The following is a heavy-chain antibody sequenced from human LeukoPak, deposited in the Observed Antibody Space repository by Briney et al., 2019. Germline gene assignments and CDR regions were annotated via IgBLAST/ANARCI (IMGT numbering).Heavy chain of an antibody. Sequence: ASVKVSCKASGYTFTGYYMHWVRQAPGQGLEWMGWINPNSGGTNYAQKFQGRVTMTRDTSISTAYMELRSLRSDDTAVYYCARDSPTVAGTDYWGQGTLVTVSS. V-gene: IGHV1-2*02. CDR1: GYTFTGYY. CDR2: INPNSGGT. CDR3: ARDSPTVAGTDY. J-gene: IGHJ4*02. D-gene: IGHD6-19*01.